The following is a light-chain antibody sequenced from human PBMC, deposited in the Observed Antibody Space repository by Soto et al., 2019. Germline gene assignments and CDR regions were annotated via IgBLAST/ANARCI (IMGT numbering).Light chain of an antibody. J-gene: IGKJ1*01. CDR3: QRSYGSPPWT. V-gene: IGKV1-9*01. CDR2: DAS. CDR1: QGISSY. Sequence: IQLTQSPSSLSASVGDRVTITCRASQGISSYLGWYQQKPGKAPNLLIYDASTLHSGVPSRFSGGGSGTDFTLTISSLQPEDFATYYCQRSYGSPPWTFGQGTKVDIK.